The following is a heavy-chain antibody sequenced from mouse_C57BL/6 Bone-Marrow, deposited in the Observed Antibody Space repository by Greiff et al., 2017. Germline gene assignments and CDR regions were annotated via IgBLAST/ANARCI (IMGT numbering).Heavy chain of an antibody. Sequence: EVQLVESGGGLVQPGGSLKLSCAASGFTFSDYYMYWVRQTPEKRLEWVAYISNGGGSTYYPDTVKGRFTISRDNAKNTLYLQMSRLKSEDTAMYYCARHRAMDYWGRGTSVTVTS. CDR1: GFTFSDYY. J-gene: IGHJ4*01. V-gene: IGHV5-12*01. CDR2: ISNGGGST. CDR3: ARHRAMDY.